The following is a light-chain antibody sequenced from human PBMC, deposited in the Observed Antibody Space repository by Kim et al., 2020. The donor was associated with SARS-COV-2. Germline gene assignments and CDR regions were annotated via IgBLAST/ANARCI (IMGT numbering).Light chain of an antibody. CDR2: GAS. V-gene: IGKV3-20*01. Sequence: EIVLPQSPGTLSLSPGDRATLSCRASESVTSTYLAWYQQKPGQAPRLLIYGASRRATGIPERFSGRGSGTDFTLTIDRLEPEDFAVYYCQHFRRSPWTFGQGTKVDIK. J-gene: IGKJ1*01. CDR1: ESVTSTY. CDR3: QHFRRSPWT.